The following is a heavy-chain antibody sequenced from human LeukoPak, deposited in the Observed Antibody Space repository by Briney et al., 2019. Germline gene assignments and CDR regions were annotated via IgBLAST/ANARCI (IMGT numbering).Heavy chain of an antibody. CDR1: GVSFNSYN. CDR2: ISSSGSTI. V-gene: IGHV3-48*01. CDR3: ARGLDY. Sequence: GSLRLSCAASGVSFNSYNMNWVRQAPGKGLEWVSYISSSGSTISYADSVKGRFTISRDNARNSVYLQMNTLRAEDAALYYCARGLDYWGQGTLVTVSS. J-gene: IGHJ4*02.